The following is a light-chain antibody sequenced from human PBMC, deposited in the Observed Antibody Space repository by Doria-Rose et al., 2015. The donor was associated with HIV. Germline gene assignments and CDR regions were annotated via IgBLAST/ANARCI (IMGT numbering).Light chain of an antibody. CDR2: GAS. J-gene: IGKJ1*01. V-gene: IGKV1-9*01. CDR1: QGISRY. CDR3: QQFDSLPRT. Sequence: DIQLTQSPSFLSASVGVRVTITCRASQGISRYLAWYQQKPGKAPTLLIFGASTLQGGVPSRFSGSGSGTEFTLTISSLQPEDFATYYCQQFDSLPRTFGQGTKVELK.